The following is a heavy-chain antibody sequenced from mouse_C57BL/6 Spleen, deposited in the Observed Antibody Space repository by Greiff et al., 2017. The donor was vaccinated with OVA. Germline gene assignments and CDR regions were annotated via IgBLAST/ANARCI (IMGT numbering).Heavy chain of an antibody. V-gene: IGHV5-4*03. D-gene: IGHD1-1*01. CDR2: ISDGGSYT. CDR3: ARGTVVEYFDV. J-gene: IGHJ1*03. Sequence: EVKLMESGGGLVKPGGSLKLSCAASGFTFSSYAMSWVRQTPEKRLEWVATISDGGSYTYYPDNVKGRFTISRDNAKNNLYLQMSHLKSEDTAMYYCARGTVVEYFDVWGTGTTVTVSS. CDR1: GFTFSSYA.